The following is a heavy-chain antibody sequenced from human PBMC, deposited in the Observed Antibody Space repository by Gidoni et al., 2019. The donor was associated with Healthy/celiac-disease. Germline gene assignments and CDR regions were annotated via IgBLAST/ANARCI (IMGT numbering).Heavy chain of an antibody. CDR3: ARHFPDYGIYWYFDL. D-gene: IGHD4-17*01. CDR2: IYYSGST. V-gene: IGHV4-39*01. Sequence: QLQLQESGPGLVKPSETLSLTCTVSTGSISSSSYDWGWIRQPPGKGLEWIGSIYYSGSTYYNPSLKSRVTISVDTSKNQFSLKLSSVTAADTAVYYCARHFPDYGIYWYFDLWGRGTLVTVSS. CDR1: TGSISSSSYD. J-gene: IGHJ2*01.